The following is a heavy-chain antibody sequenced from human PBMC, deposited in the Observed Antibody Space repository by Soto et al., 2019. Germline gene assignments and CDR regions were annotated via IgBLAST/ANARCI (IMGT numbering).Heavy chain of an antibody. CDR1: EFTFYTYA. Sequence: PGGSLRLSCTASEFTFYTYAMTWVRQAPGKGLEWVASITASGSYVYYADSVKGRFTASRDNAKNSLSLQMDSLRTDDTAIYFCVKDEGIEAMDVWGQGTTVTVSS. CDR3: VKDEGIEAMDV. D-gene: IGHD3-3*02. V-gene: IGHV3-21*01. J-gene: IGHJ6*02. CDR2: ITASGSYV.